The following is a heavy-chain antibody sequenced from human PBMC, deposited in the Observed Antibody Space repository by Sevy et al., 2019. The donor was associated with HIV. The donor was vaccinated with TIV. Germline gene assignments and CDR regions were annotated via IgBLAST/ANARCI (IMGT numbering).Heavy chain of an antibody. CDR3: ARDGGTMTTPGSFDI. CDR2: IYHTGNT. V-gene: IGHV4-30-2*01. CDR1: GVSISSGAYS. Sequence: SETLSLTCAVSGVSISSGAYSWNWIRQPPGKCLEWIGYIYHTGNTYYNPSLKSRITISLDRSKNQFSLRLSSVTAADTAVYFCARDGGTMTTPGSFDIWGQWTMVTVS. D-gene: IGHD4-17*01. J-gene: IGHJ3*02.